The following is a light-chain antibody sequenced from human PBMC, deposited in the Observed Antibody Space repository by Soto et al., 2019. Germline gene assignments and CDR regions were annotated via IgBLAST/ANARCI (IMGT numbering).Light chain of an antibody. CDR3: TSYTTSSTLV. J-gene: IGLJ1*01. V-gene: IGLV2-14*01. Sequence: QSVLTQPASVSGSPGQSITISCTGTSSDVGGYNYVSWYQQYPGKAPKLMIYDVSNRPSGVSNRFSGSKSGNTASLTISGLQAEEEADYYCTSYTTSSTLVFGTGTKVTVL. CDR1: SSDVGGYNY. CDR2: DVS.